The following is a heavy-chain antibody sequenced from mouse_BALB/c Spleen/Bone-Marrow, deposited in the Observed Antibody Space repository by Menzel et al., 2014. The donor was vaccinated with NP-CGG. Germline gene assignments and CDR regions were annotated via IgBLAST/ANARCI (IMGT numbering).Heavy chain of an antibody. D-gene: IGHD3-1*01. J-gene: IGHJ2*01. CDR1: GFTFSYYA. V-gene: IGHV5-9-4*01. Sequence: EVKLMESGGGLVKPGGSLKLSSAASGFTFSYYAMSWVRQSPEKSLEWVAEISSGGSYTYYPDTVTGRFTIPRDNAKNTLYLEMSSLRSEDTAMYYCARDSSGYFDYWGQGTTLTVSS. CDR2: ISSGGSYT. CDR3: ARDSSGYFDY.